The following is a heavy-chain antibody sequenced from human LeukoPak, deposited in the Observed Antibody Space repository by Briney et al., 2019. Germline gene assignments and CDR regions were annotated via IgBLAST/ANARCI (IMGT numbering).Heavy chain of an antibody. CDR1: GFTFSSYW. V-gene: IGHV3-74*01. Sequence: GGSLTLSCPASGFTFSSYWMHWVRQAPAKGLAWVCCIKSDGSTSYADSVQGGFTLSRDNDKQKVALPMNGLRADDTRGHYFVSAPSEIGGYYPEYFRHGGQGTRTIVSS. D-gene: IGHD3-22*01. CDR3: VSAPSEIGGYYPEYFRH. J-gene: IGHJ1*01. CDR2: IKSDGST.